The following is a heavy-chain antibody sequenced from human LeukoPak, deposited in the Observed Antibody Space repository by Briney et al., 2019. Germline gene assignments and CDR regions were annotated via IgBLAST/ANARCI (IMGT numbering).Heavy chain of an antibody. CDR2: IWYDGSDK. J-gene: IGHJ5*01. CDR1: GFTFSSYG. D-gene: IGHD3/OR15-3a*01. V-gene: IGHV3-33*01. CDR3: ARDGLGIDS. Sequence: PGGSLRLSCAASGFTFSSYGMHWVRQAPGKGLEWVAIIWYDGSDKYYADSVKGRFTISRDNSKNTLYLQMNSLRAEDTAVYFCARDGLGIDSWGQGTPVTVSS.